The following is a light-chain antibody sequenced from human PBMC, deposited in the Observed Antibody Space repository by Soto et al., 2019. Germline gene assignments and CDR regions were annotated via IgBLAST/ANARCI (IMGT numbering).Light chain of an antibody. CDR1: SSDVGSYDF. Sequence: QSALIQPPSVSGSPGQSVTISCTGTSSDVGSYDFVSWYQHHPGTVPKPMIYNVSTQPSGVTDRFSGSTSGNTASMTISGLQAEDEADFQCCSYTSSVTYVFATGTKLTVL. V-gene: IGLV2-18*02. J-gene: IGLJ1*01. CDR3: CSYTSSVTYV. CDR2: NVS.